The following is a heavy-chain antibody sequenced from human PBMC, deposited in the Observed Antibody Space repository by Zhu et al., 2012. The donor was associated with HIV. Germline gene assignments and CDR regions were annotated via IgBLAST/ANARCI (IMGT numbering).Heavy chain of an antibody. V-gene: IGHV4-38-2*01. CDR3: TRALVGVTRLDY. D-gene: IGHD2-2*01. CDR1: GYSISSGYY. J-gene: IGHJ4*02. CDR2: IYHSGST. Sequence: QVQLQESGPGLVKPSETLSLTCAVSGYSISSGYYWGWIRQPPGKGLEWIGSIYHSGSTYYNPSLKSRVTISVDTSKNQFSLKLSSVTAADTAVYYCTRALVGVTRLDYWGQGTLVTVSS.